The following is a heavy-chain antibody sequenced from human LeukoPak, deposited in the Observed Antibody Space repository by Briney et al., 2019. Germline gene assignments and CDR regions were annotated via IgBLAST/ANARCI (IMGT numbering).Heavy chain of an antibody. Sequence: SVKVSCKASGGTSSSYAISWVRQAPGQGLEWMGGIIPIFGTANYAQKFQGRVTITADESTSTAYMELSSLRSEDTAVYYCARGLGGAQQAAAGIQDVWGQGTTVTVSS. V-gene: IGHV1-69*13. CDR1: GGTSSSYA. J-gene: IGHJ6*02. D-gene: IGHD6-13*01. CDR2: IIPIFGTA. CDR3: ARGLGGAQQAAAGIQDV.